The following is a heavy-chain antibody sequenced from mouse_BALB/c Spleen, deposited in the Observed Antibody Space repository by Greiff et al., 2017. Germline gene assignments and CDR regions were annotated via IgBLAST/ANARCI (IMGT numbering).Heavy chain of an antibody. CDR2: INPSTGYT. D-gene: IGHD1-1*01. V-gene: IGHV1-7*01. J-gene: IGHJ4*01. Sequence: QVQLKESGAELAKPGASVKMSCKASGYTFTSYWMHWVKQRPGQGLEWIGYINPSTGYTEYNQKFKDKATLTADKSSSTAYMQLSSLTSEDSAVYYCARSCYYGSSPYAMDYWGQGTSVTVSS. CDR3: ARSCYYGSSPYAMDY. CDR1: GYTFTSYW.